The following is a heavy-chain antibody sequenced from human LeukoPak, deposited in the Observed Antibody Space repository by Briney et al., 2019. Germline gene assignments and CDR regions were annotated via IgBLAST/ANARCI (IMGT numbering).Heavy chain of an antibody. CDR1: GGTFSSYA. J-gene: IGHJ3*02. Sequence: ASVKVSCKASGGTFSSYAISWVRQAPGQGLEWMGWISAYNGNTNYAQKLQGRVTMTTDTSTSTAYMELRSLRSDDTAVYYCAATMVRGVSDAFDTWGQGTKVTVSS. CDR3: AATMVRGVSDAFDT. CDR2: ISAYNGNT. V-gene: IGHV1-18*01. D-gene: IGHD3-10*01.